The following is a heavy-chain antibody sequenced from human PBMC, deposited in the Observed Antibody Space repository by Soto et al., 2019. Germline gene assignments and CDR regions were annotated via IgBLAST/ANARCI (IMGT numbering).Heavy chain of an antibody. CDR3: AHSRLGEENDAFDI. V-gene: IGHV2-5*02. D-gene: IGHD4-17*01. Sequence: QITLKESGPTLVKPTQTLTLTCTFSGFSLSTSGVGVGWIRQPPGTALEWLALIYWDDDKRYSPSLKSRLTITKDTSKNQGVLTMTNMDPVDTATSYCAHSRLGEENDAFDIWGQGTMVTVSS. J-gene: IGHJ3*02. CDR2: IYWDDDK. CDR1: GFSLSTSGVG.